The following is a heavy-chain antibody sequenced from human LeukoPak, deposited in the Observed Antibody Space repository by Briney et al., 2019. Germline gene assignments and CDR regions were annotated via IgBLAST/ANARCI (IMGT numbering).Heavy chain of an antibody. J-gene: IGHJ4*02. V-gene: IGHV3-21*01. Sequence: GGSLRLSCAASGFTFSSYSMNWVRQAPGKGLEWVSSISSSSSYIYYADSVKGRFTISRDYAKNLLYLQMDSLRVEDTAIYYCARDPRTVRIWGQGTLVTVSS. CDR2: ISSSSSYI. CDR1: GFTFSSYS. D-gene: IGHD1-1*01. CDR3: ARDPRTVRI.